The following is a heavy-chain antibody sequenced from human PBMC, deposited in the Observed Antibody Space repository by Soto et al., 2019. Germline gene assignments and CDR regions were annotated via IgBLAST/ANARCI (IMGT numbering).Heavy chain of an antibody. CDR3: GRVGDDNVGVPAPVHSYYMDV. CDR1: GCTFSSYT. J-gene: IGHJ6*03. Sequence: QVQLVKSGAEVKKPGSSVQVYCKSSGCTFSSYTISWVRQAPGQGLEWMGRIIPILGIANYSQKFQGRVTSTADKSTSTAYVELSSIRSDDKAMYYCGRVGDDNVGVPAPVHSYYMDVWCKGTTVTVSS. D-gene: IGHD2-2*01. CDR2: IIPILGIA. V-gene: IGHV1-69*02.